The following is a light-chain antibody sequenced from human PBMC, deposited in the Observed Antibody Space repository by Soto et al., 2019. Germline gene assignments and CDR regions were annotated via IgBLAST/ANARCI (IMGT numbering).Light chain of an antibody. Sequence: DVVMTQSPLSLTVTVGQPASISCRSSQSLGYSDGNTYLSWFQQGPGQSPRRLIYQVSKRDSGVPDRFSGSGSGHDLTLKISRVEEDYFGIYYCMQGTHWPKTFGQGTKVEIK. CDR2: QVS. CDR1: QSLGYSDGNTY. CDR3: MQGTHWPKT. J-gene: IGKJ1*01. V-gene: IGKV2-30*01.